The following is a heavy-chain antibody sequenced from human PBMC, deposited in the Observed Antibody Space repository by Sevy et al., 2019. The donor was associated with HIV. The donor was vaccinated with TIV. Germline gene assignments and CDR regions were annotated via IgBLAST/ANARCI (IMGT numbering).Heavy chain of an antibody. D-gene: IGHD3-9*01. CDR1: GFTFSSYS. CDR3: AIDVDDGILAGAWSA. J-gene: IGHJ5*02. Sequence: GGSLRLSCAASGFTFSSYSMSWVRQAPGKGLEWVSGIRGSGVITHYGDSVRGRITISRDNSKNTMYLQMNSLRAEDTGKDYCAIDVDDGILAGAWSAWGQGTLVTVSS. V-gene: IGHV3-23*01. CDR2: IRGSGVIT.